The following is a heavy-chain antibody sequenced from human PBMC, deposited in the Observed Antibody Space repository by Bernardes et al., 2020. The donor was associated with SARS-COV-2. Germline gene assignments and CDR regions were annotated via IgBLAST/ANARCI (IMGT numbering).Heavy chain of an antibody. CDR3: ARAGEGDWGTYYYYYYYMDV. CDR1: GGSFSGYY. V-gene: IGHV4-34*01. J-gene: IGHJ6*03. D-gene: IGHD2-21*02. CDR2: INHSGST. Sequence: SETLSLTCAVYGGSFSGYYWSWIRQPPGKGLEWIGEINHSGSTNYNPSLKSRVTISVDTSKNQFSLKLSSVTAADTAVYYCARAGEGDWGTYYYYYYYMDVWGKGTTVTVSS.